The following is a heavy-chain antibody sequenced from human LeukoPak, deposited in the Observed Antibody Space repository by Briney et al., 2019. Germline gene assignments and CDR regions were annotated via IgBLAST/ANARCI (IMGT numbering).Heavy chain of an antibody. CDR3: ARRTYGDYFDY. Sequence: PSETLSLTCTVSGVSISSNYWSWIRQPPGKGLEWIGHIYHSGSTNYNPSLKSRVTISEDTSKNQFSLKLSSVTAADTAVYYCARRTYGDYFDYWGQGTLVIVSS. J-gene: IGHJ4*02. CDR2: IYHSGST. V-gene: IGHV4-59*08. D-gene: IGHD4-17*01. CDR1: GVSISSNY.